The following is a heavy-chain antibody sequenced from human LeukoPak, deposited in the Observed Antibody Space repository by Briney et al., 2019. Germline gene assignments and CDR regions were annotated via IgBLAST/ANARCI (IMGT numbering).Heavy chain of an antibody. CDR2: INHSGGT. CDR3: ARGVDYYGV. V-gene: IGHV4-34*01. D-gene: IGHD3-10*01. Sequence: PSETLSLTCAVYGGSFSGYSWNWIRQPPVKGLEWIGEINHSGGTNYNPSLKSRVAISVDTSKKQFSLKLSSVTAADTAVYYCARGVDYYGVWGQGTLVTVSS. CDR1: GGSFSGYS. J-gene: IGHJ4*02.